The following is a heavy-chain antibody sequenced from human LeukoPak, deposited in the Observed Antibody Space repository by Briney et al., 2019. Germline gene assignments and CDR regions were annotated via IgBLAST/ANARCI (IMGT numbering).Heavy chain of an antibody. J-gene: IGHJ6*03. CDR3: ARGNERGYSYGYDEPYYYYMDV. Sequence: SETLSLTCTVSGYSISSGYYWSWIRQPPGKGLEWIGYIYYSGSTNYNPSLKSRVTISVDTSKNQFSLKLSSVTAADTAVYYCARGNERGYSYGYDEPYYYYMDVWGKGTTVTVSS. D-gene: IGHD5-18*01. CDR1: GYSISSGYY. CDR2: IYYSGST. V-gene: IGHV4-61*01.